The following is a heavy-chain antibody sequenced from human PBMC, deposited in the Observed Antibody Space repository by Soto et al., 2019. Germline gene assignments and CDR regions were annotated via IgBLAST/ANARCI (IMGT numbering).Heavy chain of an antibody. V-gene: IGHV3-23*01. D-gene: IGHD6-6*01. CDR1: GFTFSSYA. J-gene: IGHJ4*02. CDR2: ISGSGGST. CDR3: AKTTRDSSSRGFDY. Sequence: EVQLLESGGGLVQPGGSLRLSCAASGFTFSSYAMSWVRQAPGKGLEWVSAISGSGGSTHYADSVKGRFTISRDNSKNTLYLQRTSLRAEDTAVYYCAKTTRDSSSRGFDYWGQGTLVTVSS.